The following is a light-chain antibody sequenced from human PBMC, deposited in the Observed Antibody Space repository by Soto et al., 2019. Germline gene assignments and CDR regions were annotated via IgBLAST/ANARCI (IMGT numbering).Light chain of an antibody. CDR2: FGS. V-gene: IGKV2-28*01. CDR1: QSLLHSNGKNY. J-gene: IGKJ1*01. Sequence: DIVMTQSPLPLSVTPGEPASISCRSSQSLLHSNGKNYLDWYLQKPGQSPQLLIYFGSDRASGVPARFIGSGSGTDFTLQISRVEAEDVGVYFCMQALPLPWTFGQGTKVEIK. CDR3: MQALPLPWT.